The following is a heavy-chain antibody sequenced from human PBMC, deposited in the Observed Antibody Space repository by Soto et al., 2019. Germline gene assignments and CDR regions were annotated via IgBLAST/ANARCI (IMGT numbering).Heavy chain of an antibody. J-gene: IGHJ4*02. CDR2: IKPGTSDI. Sequence: GEALKVSCNGVAYKSGSAWIGWGRQMPGKGLEWMGIIKPGTSDIRYSPSCRGHVTISADEAVSTAYLQWSSLKASDTAMYYCARQLSHFCDSSGQGTLVTVST. V-gene: IGHV5-51*01. CDR3: ARQLSHFCDS. CDR1: AYKSGSAW. D-gene: IGHD3-3*01.